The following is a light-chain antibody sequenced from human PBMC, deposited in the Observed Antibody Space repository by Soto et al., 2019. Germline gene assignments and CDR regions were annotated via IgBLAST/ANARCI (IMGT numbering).Light chain of an antibody. CDR1: QSVADN. CDR3: QQYNNWPST. J-gene: IGKJ5*01. V-gene: IGKV3-15*01. CDR2: GAS. Sequence: EVVMTQSPATLSVSPGERVTLSCRSSQSVADNLAWFQQKPGQGPRLLIYGASTRATGIPARFSGSGSETDFTLTISSLRSEDSAVYHCQQYNNWPSTFGQGTRLEI.